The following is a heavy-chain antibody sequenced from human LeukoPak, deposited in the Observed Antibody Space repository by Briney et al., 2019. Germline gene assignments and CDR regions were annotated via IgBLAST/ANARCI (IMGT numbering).Heavy chain of an antibody. V-gene: IGHV1-2*02. CDR1: GYTFTGYY. Sequence: GASVKVSCKASGYTFTGYYMHWVRQAPGQGLEWMGWINPNSGGTNYAQKFQGRVTMTRDTSISTAYMELSRLRSDDTAVYYCARATDILTGYYRNAGAYYFDYWGQGTLVTVSS. CDR2: INPNSGGT. D-gene: IGHD3-9*01. J-gene: IGHJ4*02. CDR3: ARATDILTGYYRNAGAYYFDY.